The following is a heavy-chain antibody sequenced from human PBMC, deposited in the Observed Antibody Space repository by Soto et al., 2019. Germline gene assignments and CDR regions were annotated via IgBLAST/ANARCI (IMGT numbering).Heavy chain of an antibody. CDR1: GFTFSSYN. Sequence: EVQLVESGGGLVQPGGSLRLSCAASGFTFSSYNMNWVRQTPGKGLEWVSYISSSSNTIYYANSVKGRFTISRDNAKNSLYLKMKILRDEDTAVYYCARDGIGWYYAYWGQGTLVTVSS. CDR2: ISSSSNTI. J-gene: IGHJ4*02. V-gene: IGHV3-48*02. CDR3: ARDGIGWYYAY. D-gene: IGHD6-19*01.